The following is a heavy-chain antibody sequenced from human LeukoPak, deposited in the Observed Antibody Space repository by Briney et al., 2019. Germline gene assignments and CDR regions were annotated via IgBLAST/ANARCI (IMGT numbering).Heavy chain of an antibody. V-gene: IGHV4-38-2*02. J-gene: IGHJ2*01. CDR2: IYHTGST. Sequence: SETLSLTCTVSGYSISNDYYWGWIRQPPGKGLEWIGSIYHTGSTYYNPSLKSRLSISVDTSKSQFSLKLSSVTAADTAVYYCARESLGSVKYFDLWGRGTLVTVSS. CDR1: GYSISNDYY. D-gene: IGHD4-17*01. CDR3: ARESLGSVKYFDL.